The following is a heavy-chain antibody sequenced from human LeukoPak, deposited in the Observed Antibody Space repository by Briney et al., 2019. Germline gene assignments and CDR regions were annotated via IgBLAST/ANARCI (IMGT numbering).Heavy chain of an antibody. CDR2: ISYSGGT. CDR1: GGSISNYY. D-gene: IGHD2-8*01. Sequence: SETLSLTCTVSGGSISNYYWNCIRQPPGKGLEWVGHISYSGGTKYNPSLQSRVTISIDTSKNQFSLNLSSVTAADTAVYYCARRVIMSAAGVPDTWLDPWGQGILVTVSS. V-gene: IGHV4-59*08. J-gene: IGHJ5*02. CDR3: ARRVIMSAAGVPDTWLDP.